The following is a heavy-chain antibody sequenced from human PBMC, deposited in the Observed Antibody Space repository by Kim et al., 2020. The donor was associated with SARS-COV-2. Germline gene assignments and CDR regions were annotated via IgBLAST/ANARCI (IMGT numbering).Heavy chain of an antibody. D-gene: IGHD3-10*01. V-gene: IGHV3-23*01. J-gene: IGHJ6*02. CDR3: AKGSGFDYYSGMDV. Sequence: ADPVKARFTISPDKSKNTLYLQVNNLRGEDTAVYYCAKGSGFDYYSGMDVWGQGTTVTVSS.